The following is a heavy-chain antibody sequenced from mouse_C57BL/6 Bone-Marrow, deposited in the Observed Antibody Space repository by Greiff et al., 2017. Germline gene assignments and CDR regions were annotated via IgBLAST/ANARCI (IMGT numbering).Heavy chain of an antibody. Sequence: QVQLQQPGAELVKPGASVKMSCKASGYTFTSYWITWVKQRPGQGLEWIGDIYPGTGSTNYNEKFKTKATLTVDTSSSTAYMQLSSLTSEDSAVYYCARPKYGYYWYFDVGGTGTRVTVSS. CDR1: GYTFTSYW. CDR2: IYPGTGST. J-gene: IGHJ1*03. D-gene: IGHD2-10*02. CDR3: ARPKYGYYWYFDV. V-gene: IGHV1-55*01.